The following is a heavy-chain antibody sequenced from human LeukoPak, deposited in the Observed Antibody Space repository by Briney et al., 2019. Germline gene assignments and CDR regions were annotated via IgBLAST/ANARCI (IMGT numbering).Heavy chain of an antibody. J-gene: IGHJ6*02. V-gene: IGHV1-46*01. CDR1: GYTFTIYY. CDR3: ARALAVPLDYYGMDV. CDR2: INPSGGST. D-gene: IGHD3-10*02. Sequence: ASVKVSCKASGYTFTIYYMHWVRQAPGQGLEWMGIINPSGGSTSYAQKLQGRVTMTRDTSTSTVYMELSSLRSEDTAVYYCARALAVPLDYYGMDVWGQGTTVTVSS.